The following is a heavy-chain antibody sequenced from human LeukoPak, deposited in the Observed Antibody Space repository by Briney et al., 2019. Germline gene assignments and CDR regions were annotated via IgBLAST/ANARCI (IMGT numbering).Heavy chain of an antibody. CDR1: GLTFSSYA. Sequence: GGSLRLSCAASGLTFSSYAMHWVRQAPGKGLEWVAVISYDGSNKYYADSVKGRFTISRDNSKNTLYLQMNSLRAEDTAVYYCARDRVAFLEWLLSYWGQGTLVTVSS. J-gene: IGHJ4*02. CDR3: ARDRVAFLEWLLSY. CDR2: ISYDGSNK. V-gene: IGHV3-30-3*01. D-gene: IGHD3-3*02.